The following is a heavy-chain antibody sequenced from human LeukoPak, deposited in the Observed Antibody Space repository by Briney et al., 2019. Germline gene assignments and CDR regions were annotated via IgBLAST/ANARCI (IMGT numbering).Heavy chain of an antibody. D-gene: IGHD6-13*01. CDR1: GYTFTGYY. Sequence: GASVKVSCKASGYTFTGYYMHWVRQAPGQGLEWMGWINPNSGGTNYAQKFQGRVTMTRDTSISTAYMELSRLRSDDTAVYYCAGDIQIRGIAAAGAYNWFDPWGQGTLVTVSS. CDR2: INPNSGGT. V-gene: IGHV1-2*02. J-gene: IGHJ5*02. CDR3: AGDIQIRGIAAAGAYNWFDP.